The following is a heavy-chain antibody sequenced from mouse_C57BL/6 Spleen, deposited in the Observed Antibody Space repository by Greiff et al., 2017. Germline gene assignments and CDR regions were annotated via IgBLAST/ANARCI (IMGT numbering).Heavy chain of an antibody. Sequence: QVQLQQPGAELVRPGTSVKLSCKASGYTFTSYWMHWVKQRPGQGLEWIGVIDPSDSYTNYNQKFKGKATLTVDTSSSTAYMQLSSLTSEDSAVYYCARNYYGSSVYYFDYWGQGTTLTVSS. D-gene: IGHD1-1*01. J-gene: IGHJ2*01. CDR2: IDPSDSYT. V-gene: IGHV1-59*01. CDR1: GYTFTSYW. CDR3: ARNYYGSSVYYFDY.